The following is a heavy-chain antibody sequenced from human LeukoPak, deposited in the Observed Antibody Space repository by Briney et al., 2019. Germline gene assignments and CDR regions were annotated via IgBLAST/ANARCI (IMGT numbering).Heavy chain of an antibody. CDR1: GGSISSYY. V-gene: IGHV4-4*07. CDR3: ARDGRFLILPSPLYYYYMDV. J-gene: IGHJ6*03. Sequence: PSETLSLTCTVSGGSISSYYWSWIRQPAGKGLEWIGRIYTSGGTNYNPSLKSRVTMSVDTSKNQFSLKLSSVTAADTAVYYCARDGRFLILPSPLYYYYMDVWGKGTTVTVSS. D-gene: IGHD3-3*01. CDR2: IYTSGGT.